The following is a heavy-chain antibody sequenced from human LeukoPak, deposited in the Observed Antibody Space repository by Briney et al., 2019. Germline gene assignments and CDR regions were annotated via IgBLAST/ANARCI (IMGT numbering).Heavy chain of an antibody. CDR2: IIPIFGTA. Sequence: GSSVKVSCKASGGTFSSYAISWVRQAPGQGLEWMGGIIPIFGTANYAQKLQGRVTITTDESTSTAYMELSSLRSEDTAVYYCARGGPGWDSSSWYNYWGQGTLVTVSS. CDR1: GGTFSSYA. CDR3: ARGGPGWDSSSWYNY. D-gene: IGHD6-13*01. V-gene: IGHV1-69*05. J-gene: IGHJ4*02.